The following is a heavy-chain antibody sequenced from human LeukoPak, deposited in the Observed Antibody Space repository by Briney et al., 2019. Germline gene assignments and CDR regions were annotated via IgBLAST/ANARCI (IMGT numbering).Heavy chain of an antibody. J-gene: IGHJ6*03. V-gene: IGHV1-8*01. CDR3: ARVGGSRRWFGELLPYYYYYYMDV. Sequence: GASVKVSCKASGYTFTSYDINWVRQATGQGLEWMGWMNPNSGNTGYAQKFQGRVTMTRNTSISTAYMELSSLRSEDTAVYYCARVGGSRRWFGELLPYYYYYYMDVWGKGTTVTISS. D-gene: IGHD3-10*01. CDR2: MNPNSGNT. CDR1: GYTFTSYD.